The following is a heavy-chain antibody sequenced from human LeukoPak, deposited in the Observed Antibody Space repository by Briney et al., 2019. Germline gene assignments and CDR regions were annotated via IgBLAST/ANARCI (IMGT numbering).Heavy chain of an antibody. J-gene: IGHJ5*02. CDR1: YY. V-gene: IGHV4-39*07. D-gene: IGHD5-18*01. Sequence: YYYSWIRQAPGKGLEWIGSIYYSGSTYYNPSLKSRVTISVDTSKNQFSLKLSSVTAADTAVYYCARAPGEYSYGYWFDPWGQGTLVTVSS. CDR2: IYYSGST. CDR3: ARAPGEYSYGYWFDP.